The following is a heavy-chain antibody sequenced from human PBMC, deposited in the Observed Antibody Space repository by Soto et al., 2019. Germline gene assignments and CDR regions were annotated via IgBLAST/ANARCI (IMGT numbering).Heavy chain of an antibody. CDR1: GGSISSSSYY. CDR2: IYYSGST. CDR3: ARHGRWEWIQLWEEEPY. Sequence: QLQLQESGPGLVKPSETLSLTCTVSGGSISSSSYYWGWIRQPPGKGLEWIGSIYYSGSTYYNPSLKSRVTISVDTSKNQFSLKLSSVTAADTAVYYWARHGRWEWIQLWEEEPYWGQGTLVTVSS. V-gene: IGHV4-39*01. J-gene: IGHJ4*02. D-gene: IGHD5-18*01.